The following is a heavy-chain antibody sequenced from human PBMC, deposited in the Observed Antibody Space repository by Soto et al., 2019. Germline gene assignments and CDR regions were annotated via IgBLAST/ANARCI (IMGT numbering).Heavy chain of an antibody. D-gene: IGHD2-21*01. Sequence: QVHLVESGGGVVQPGRSLRLSCAASGFTFSSYGMLWVRQAPVKGLEWVAVIRYNGSNKYYGESVKGRFTITRDNSKNTLYLEMNSLRAEDTGVYYCARQLGVPYSGYAMDVWGQGTTVTVSS. CDR2: IRYNGSNK. V-gene: IGHV3-33*01. J-gene: IGHJ6*02. CDR3: ARQLGVPYSGYAMDV. CDR1: GFTFSSYG.